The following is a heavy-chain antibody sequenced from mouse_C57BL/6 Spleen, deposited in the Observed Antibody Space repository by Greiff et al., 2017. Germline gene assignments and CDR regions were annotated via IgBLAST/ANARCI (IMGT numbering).Heavy chain of an antibody. D-gene: IGHD2-1*01. Sequence: VQRVESGAELVRPGASVTLSCKASGYTFTDYEMHWVKQTPVHGLEWIGAIDPETGGTAYNQKFKGKAILTADKSSSTAYMELRSLTSEDSAVYYCTKRGNWYYFDYWGQGTTLTVSS. J-gene: IGHJ2*01. CDR3: TKRGNWYYFDY. V-gene: IGHV1-15*01. CDR2: IDPETGGT. CDR1: GYTFTDYE.